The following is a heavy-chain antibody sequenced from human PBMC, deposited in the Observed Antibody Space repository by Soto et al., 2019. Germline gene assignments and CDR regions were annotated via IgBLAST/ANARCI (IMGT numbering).Heavy chain of an antibody. CDR3: ARPQYSSIAAPPGFDY. D-gene: IGHD6-6*01. CDR2: ISSSGSTI. CDR1: GFTSSEYY. V-gene: IGHV3-11*01. J-gene: IGHJ4*02. Sequence: GGTLRLSCAASGFTSSEYYMSWIRQAPGKGLKWVSYISSSGSTIYYADSVKGRFTISRDNAKNSLYLQMNSLRAEDTAVYYCARPQYSSIAAPPGFDYSGQGTLVTVSS.